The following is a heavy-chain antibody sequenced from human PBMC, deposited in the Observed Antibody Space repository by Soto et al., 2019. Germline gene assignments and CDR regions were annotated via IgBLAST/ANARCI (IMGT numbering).Heavy chain of an antibody. V-gene: IGHV3-30*18. CDR3: AKDLRYSITTSCPRNYYYYGMDV. D-gene: IGHD2-2*01. Sequence: ALRLSCAASGFTFSSYGMHWVRQAPGKGLEWVAVISYDGSNKYYADSVKGRFTISRDNSKNTLYLQMNSLRAEDTAVYYCAKDLRYSITTSCPRNYYYYGMDVWGQGTTVTVSS. CDR1: GFTFSSYG. CDR2: ISYDGSNK. J-gene: IGHJ6*02.